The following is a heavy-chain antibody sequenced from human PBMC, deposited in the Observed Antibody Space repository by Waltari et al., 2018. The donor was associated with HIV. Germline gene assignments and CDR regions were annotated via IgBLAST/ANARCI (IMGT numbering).Heavy chain of an antibody. Sequence: EVQLVESGGGLVKPGGSLRFSCAASGFTFGSYSMNWVRQAPGKGLEWVSSISSSSSYIYYADSVKGRFTISRDNAKNSLYLQMNSLRAEDTAVYYCARSLDTAMVEDYWGQGTLVTVSS. CDR2: ISSSSSYI. CDR3: ARSLDTAMVEDY. V-gene: IGHV3-21*01. J-gene: IGHJ4*02. CDR1: GFTFGSYS. D-gene: IGHD5-18*01.